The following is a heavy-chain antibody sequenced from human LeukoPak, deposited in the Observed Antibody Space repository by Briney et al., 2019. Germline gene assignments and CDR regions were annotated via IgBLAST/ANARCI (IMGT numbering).Heavy chain of an antibody. CDR3: ARGSGNYEWY. D-gene: IGHD1-26*01. V-gene: IGHV1-2*02. CDR2: INPKSGDT. Sequence: GASVTVSCTASGYTFTAYYMHWVRQAPGQGLEWMGWINPKSGDTNFAQNFQGRVTLTRDTSISTAYMDLSRLRSDDTAVYYCARGSGNYEWYWGQGTLVTVSS. J-gene: IGHJ4*02. CDR1: GYTFTAYY.